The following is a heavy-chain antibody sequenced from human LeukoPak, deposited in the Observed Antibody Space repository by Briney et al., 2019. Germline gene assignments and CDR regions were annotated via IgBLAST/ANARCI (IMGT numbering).Heavy chain of an antibody. Sequence: PGGSLRLSCAASGFTFSTYWMHWVRQAPGKGLVWVSRIVSDGSSTSYADSVKGRFTISRDNAKNTVYLQMNSLRAEDTAVYYCARCRDGYNYARYFDYWGQGTLVTVSS. CDR2: IVSDGSST. V-gene: IGHV3-74*01. J-gene: IGHJ4*02. D-gene: IGHD5-24*01. CDR1: GFTFSTYW. CDR3: ARCRDGYNYARYFDY.